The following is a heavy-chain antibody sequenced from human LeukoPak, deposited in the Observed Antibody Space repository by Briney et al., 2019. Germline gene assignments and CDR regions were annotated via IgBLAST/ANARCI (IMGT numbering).Heavy chain of an antibody. CDR3: ARDTPYDILTGYYLYYFDY. CDR1: GYTFTSYG. V-gene: IGHV1-18*01. CDR2: ISAYNGNT. Sequence: ASVKVSCKASGYTFTSYGISWVRQAPGQGLEWMGWISAYNGNTNYAQKLQGRVTMTTDTSTSTAYMELRSLRSDDTAVYYCARDTPYDILTGYYLYYFDYWGQGTLVTVSS. D-gene: IGHD3-9*01. J-gene: IGHJ4*02.